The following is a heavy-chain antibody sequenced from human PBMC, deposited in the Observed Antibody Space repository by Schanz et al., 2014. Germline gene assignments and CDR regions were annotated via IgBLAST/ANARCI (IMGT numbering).Heavy chain of an antibody. D-gene: IGHD2-15*01. CDR3: ARDRGYCSGGSCLAFDY. Sequence: VQLVESGGGLVRPGGSLRLSCAASGFTFSNYAMSWVRQAPGKGLEWVSGFIVDSGNTYYAGSVKGRFTISRDNSKNTLYLQMNTLRAEDTAVYYCARDRGYCSGGSCLAFDYWGQGTLVTVSS. CDR2: FIVDSGNT. V-gene: IGHV3-23*04. J-gene: IGHJ4*02. CDR1: GFTFSNYA.